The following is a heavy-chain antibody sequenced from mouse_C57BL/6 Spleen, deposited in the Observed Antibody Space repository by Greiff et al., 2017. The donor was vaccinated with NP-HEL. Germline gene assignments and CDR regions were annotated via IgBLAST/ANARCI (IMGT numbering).Heavy chain of an antibody. D-gene: IGHD2-3*01. CDR1: GFNIKDYY. J-gene: IGHJ2*01. CDR2: IDPEDGDT. CDR3: TRGIYDGYCGYLDY. V-gene: IGHV14-1*01. Sequence: VQLQQSGAELVRPGASVKLSCTASGFNIKDYYMHWVKQRPEQGLEWIGRIDPEDGDTEYAPKFQGKATMTADTSSNTAYLQLSSLTSEDTAVYYCTRGIYDGYCGYLDYWGQGTTLTVSS.